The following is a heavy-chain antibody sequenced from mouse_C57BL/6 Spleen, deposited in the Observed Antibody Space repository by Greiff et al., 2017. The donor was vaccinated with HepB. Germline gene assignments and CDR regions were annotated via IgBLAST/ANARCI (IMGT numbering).Heavy chain of an antibody. CDR2: IYPGGGYT. CDR3: ARRRSYWYFDV. CDR1: GYTFTNYW. Sequence: VQLQQSGAKLVRPGTSVKMSCKASGYTFTNYWIGWAKQRPGHGLEWIGDIYPGGGYTNYNEKFKGKATLTADKSSSTAYMQFSSLTSEDSAIYYCARRRSYWYFDVWGTGTTVTVSS. J-gene: IGHJ1*03. V-gene: IGHV1-63*01.